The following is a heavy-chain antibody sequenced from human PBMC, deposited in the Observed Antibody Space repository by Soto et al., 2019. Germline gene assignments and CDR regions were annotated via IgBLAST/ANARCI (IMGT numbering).Heavy chain of an antibody. V-gene: IGHV1-18*01. CDR1: GYTFDSYG. CDR3: VRDVSLSSGSFGGY. CDR2: ISTYTGNT. D-gene: IGHD3-10*01. Sequence: QVQLVQSGPELKKPGAAVRVSCKASGYTFDSYGLSWVRQAPGQGLEWRGWISTYTGNTDYPQRFQGRVTMDTDTSTSTAYLDFRSLTSDDTAVYYCVRDVSLSSGSFGGYWGQGTLVTVSS. J-gene: IGHJ4*02.